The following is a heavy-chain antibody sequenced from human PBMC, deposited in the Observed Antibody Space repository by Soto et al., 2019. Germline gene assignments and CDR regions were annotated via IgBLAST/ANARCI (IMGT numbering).Heavy chain of an antibody. D-gene: IGHD3-16*01. Sequence: GESLKISCKAIGYTFTNYWIGWVRQTPGKGLEWMGIIFPGDSDTSYNPSFEGQVTVSADESISTAYLQWNTLKASDTSMYYCVRPNFGALTHFDFWGPGTLVNVSS. CDR3: VRPNFGALTHFDF. CDR2: IFPGDSDT. J-gene: IGHJ4*02. CDR1: GYTFTNYW. V-gene: IGHV5-51*01.